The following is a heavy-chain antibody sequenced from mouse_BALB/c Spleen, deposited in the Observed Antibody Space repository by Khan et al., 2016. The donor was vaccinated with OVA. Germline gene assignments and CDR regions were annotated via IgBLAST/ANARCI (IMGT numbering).Heavy chain of an antibody. Sequence: VQLKQSGPELMKPGASVKISCKASGYSFTSYYIHWVIESHGKSLEWIGYIDPFSGGTTYNQKFKGKATLTVDKSSSTAYIHLSNLTSEDSAVYYGTRHGYVAWFTYWGQGTLVTVSA. CDR2: IDPFSGGT. J-gene: IGHJ3*01. V-gene: IGHV1S135*01. CDR3: TRHGYVAWFTY. D-gene: IGHD2-2*01. CDR1: GYSFTSYY.